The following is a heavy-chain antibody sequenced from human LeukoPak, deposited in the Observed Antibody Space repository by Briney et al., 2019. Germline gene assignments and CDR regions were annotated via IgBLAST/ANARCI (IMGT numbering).Heavy chain of an antibody. Sequence: ASVKVSCKASGYTFTGHYMHWVRQAPGQGPEWMGWINPNSGGTNLAQNFQGRVTMTRDTSISTAYMELSRLRIDDTAVYYCARDLGDGGYNTFDYWGQGTLVTVS. J-gene: IGHJ4*02. CDR3: ARDLGDGGYNTFDY. D-gene: IGHD5-24*01. V-gene: IGHV1-2*02. CDR2: INPNSGGT. CDR1: GYTFTGHY.